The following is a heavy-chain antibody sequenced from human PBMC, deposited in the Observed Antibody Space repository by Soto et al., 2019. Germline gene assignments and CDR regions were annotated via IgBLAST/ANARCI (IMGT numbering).Heavy chain of an antibody. D-gene: IGHD2-15*01. V-gene: IGHV4-61*01. J-gene: IGHJ5*02. CDR2: IYYSGST. CDR1: GGSVSSGSYY. Sequence: QVQLQESGPGLVKPSETLSLTCTVSGGSVSSGSYYWSWIRQPPGKGLEWIGYIYYSGSTNYNPSLKSRVTISVDTSKNQFSPKLSSVTAADTAVYYCARVGGYCSGGSCYPWGQGTLVTVSS. CDR3: ARVGGYCSGGSCYP.